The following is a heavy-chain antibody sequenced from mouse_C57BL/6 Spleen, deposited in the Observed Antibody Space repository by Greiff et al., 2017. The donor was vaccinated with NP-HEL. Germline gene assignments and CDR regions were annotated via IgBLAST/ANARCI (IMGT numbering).Heavy chain of an antibody. CDR1: GYTFTDYN. V-gene: IGHV1-18*01. Sequence: VQLQQSGPELVKPGASVKIPCKASGYTFTDYNMDWVKQSHGKSLEWIGDINPNNGGTIYNQKFKGKATLTVDKSSSTAYMELRSLTSEDTAVYYCARREIYYYGSSYYFDYWGQGTTLTVSS. D-gene: IGHD1-1*01. J-gene: IGHJ2*01. CDR3: ARREIYYYGSSYYFDY. CDR2: INPNNGGT.